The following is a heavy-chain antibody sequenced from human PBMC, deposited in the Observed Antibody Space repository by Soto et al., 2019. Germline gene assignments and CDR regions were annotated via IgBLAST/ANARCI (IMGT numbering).Heavy chain of an antibody. J-gene: IGHJ6*02. CDR3: ARDPSYDGMDV. Sequence: KFQGRVTITRDTSASTAYMELSSLRSEDTAVYYCARDPSYDGMDVWGQGTTVTVSS. V-gene: IGHV1-3*01.